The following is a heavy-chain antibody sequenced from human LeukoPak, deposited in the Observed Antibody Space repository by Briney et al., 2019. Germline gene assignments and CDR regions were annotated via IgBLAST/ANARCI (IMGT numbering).Heavy chain of an antibody. CDR1: GYTFTSYG. J-gene: IGHJ4*02. V-gene: IGHV1-18*01. CDR2: ISAYNGNT. CDR3: ARDNRLVGQQLAPYYFDY. D-gene: IGHD6-13*01. Sequence: GASVKVSCKASGYTFTSYGISWVRQAPGQGLEWMGWISAYNGNTNYAQKLQGRVTMTTDTSTSTAYMELRSLRSEDTAVYYCARDNRLVGQQLAPYYFDYWGQGTLVTVSS.